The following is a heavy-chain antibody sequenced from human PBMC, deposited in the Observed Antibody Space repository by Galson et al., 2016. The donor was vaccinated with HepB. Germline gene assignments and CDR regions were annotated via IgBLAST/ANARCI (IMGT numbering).Heavy chain of an antibody. CDR3: ARPGPYSSCWYGDLGY. CDR1: GFTFSRYW. D-gene: IGHD6-19*01. V-gene: IGHV3-74*01. J-gene: IGHJ4*02. CDR2: INSDGSST. Sequence: SLRLSCAASGFTFSRYWMHWVRQAPGKGPVWISRINSDGSSTRYADSVKGRFTISRDHAKNTLYLQMNSLRAEDTAVYYCARPGPYSSCWYGDLGYWGQGTRVTVSS.